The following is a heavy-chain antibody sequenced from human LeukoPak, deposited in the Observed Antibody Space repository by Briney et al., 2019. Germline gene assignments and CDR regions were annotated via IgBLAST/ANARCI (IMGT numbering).Heavy chain of an antibody. CDR3: ASLRRTLRYFDNYYYYGMDV. CDR2: INHSGST. V-gene: IGHV4-34*01. CDR1: GGSFSGYY. Sequence: PSETLSLTCAVYGGSFSGYYWSWIRQPPGKGLEWIGEINHSGSTNYNPSLKSRVTISVDTSKNQFSLKLSSVTAADTAVYYCASLRRTLRYFDNYYYYGMDVWGQGTTVTVSS. D-gene: IGHD3-9*01. J-gene: IGHJ6*02.